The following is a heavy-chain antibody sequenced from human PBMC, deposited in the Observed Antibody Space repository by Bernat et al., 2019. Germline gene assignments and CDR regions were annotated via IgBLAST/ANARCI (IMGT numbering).Heavy chain of an antibody. Sequence: QVQLVQSGAEVKKPGASVKVSCKASGYTFTSYGISWVRQAPGQGLEWMGWINPNSGGTNYAQKFQGWVTMTRDTSISTAYMELSRLRSDDTAVYYCARSTEAGTENWFDPWGQGTLVTVSS. D-gene: IGHD6-19*01. J-gene: IGHJ5*02. CDR1: GYTFTSYG. CDR3: ARSTEAGTENWFDP. V-gene: IGHV1-2*04. CDR2: INPNSGGT.